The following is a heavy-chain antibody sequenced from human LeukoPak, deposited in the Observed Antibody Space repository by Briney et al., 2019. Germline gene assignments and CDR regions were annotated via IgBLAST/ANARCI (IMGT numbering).Heavy chain of an antibody. CDR2: TSGSGGTT. J-gene: IGHJ4*02. V-gene: IGHV3-23*01. Sequence: GGSLRLSCAASGFTFSSYAMSWVRQAPGKGLEWVSGTSGSGGTTEYADSVKGRFTISRDNSKNTLYLQMNSLRAEDTAVYYFAKVRPTVVVAATRGAFDYWGQGAQVTVSS. D-gene: IGHD2-15*01. CDR1: GFTFSSYA. CDR3: AKVRPTVVVAATRGAFDY.